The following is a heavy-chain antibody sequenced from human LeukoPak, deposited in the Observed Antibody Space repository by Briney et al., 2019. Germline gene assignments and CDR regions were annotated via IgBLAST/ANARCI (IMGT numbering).Heavy chain of an antibody. J-gene: IGHJ4*02. D-gene: IGHD6-6*01. CDR1: GYTFTGYY. Sequence: ASVKVSCKASGYTFTGYYMHWVRQAPGQGLEWVGIINPSGGSTSYAQKFQGRVTMTRDTSTSTVYMELSSLRSEDTAVYYCARVGTTGIAARTFDYWGQGTLVTVSS. CDR2: INPSGGST. V-gene: IGHV1-46*01. CDR3: ARVGTTGIAARTFDY.